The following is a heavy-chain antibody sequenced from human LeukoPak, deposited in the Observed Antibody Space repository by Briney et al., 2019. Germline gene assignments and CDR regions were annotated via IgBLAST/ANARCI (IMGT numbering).Heavy chain of an antibody. CDR2: ISGSGGST. D-gene: IGHD5-18*01. Sequence: PGGSLRLSCAASGFTFSSYAMSWVRQAPGKGLEWVSGISGSGGSTYYADSVKGRFTISRDNSKNTVFLQMNSLRAEDTAVYYCAKDTARGYTYGPDYWGQGTLLTVSS. J-gene: IGHJ4*02. CDR3: AKDTARGYTYGPDY. CDR1: GFTFSSYA. V-gene: IGHV3-23*01.